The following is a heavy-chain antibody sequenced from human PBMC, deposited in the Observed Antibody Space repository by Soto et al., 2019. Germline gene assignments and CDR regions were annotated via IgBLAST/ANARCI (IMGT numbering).Heavy chain of an antibody. CDR3: ARDKSDFWSGYRLYYYYGMDV. J-gene: IGHJ6*02. V-gene: IGHV1-18*01. Sequence: ASVKVSCKASGYTFTSYGISWVRQAPGQGLEWMGWISAYNGNTNYAQKLKGRVTMTTDTSTSTAYMELRSLRSDDTAVYYCARDKSDFWSGYRLYYYYGMDVWGQGTTVTVSS. D-gene: IGHD3-3*01. CDR1: GYTFTSYG. CDR2: ISAYNGNT.